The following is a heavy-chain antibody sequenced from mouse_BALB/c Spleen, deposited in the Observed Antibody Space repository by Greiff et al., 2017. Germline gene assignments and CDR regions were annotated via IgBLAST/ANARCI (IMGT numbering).Heavy chain of an antibody. J-gene: IGHJ4*01. CDR2: ILPGSGST. V-gene: IGHV1-9*01. CDR3: AREALAMDY. Sequence: QVQLQQSGAELMKPGASVKISCKATGYTFSSYWIAWVKQRPGHGLEWIGEILPGSGSTNYNEKFKGKATFTADTSSNTAYMQLSSLTSEDSAVYYCAREALAMDYWGQGTSVTVSS. CDR1: GYTFSSYW.